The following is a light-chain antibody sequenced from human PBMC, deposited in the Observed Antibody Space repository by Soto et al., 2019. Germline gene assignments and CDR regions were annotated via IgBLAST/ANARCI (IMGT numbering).Light chain of an antibody. J-gene: IGKJ4*01. Sequence: DIQMTQSPSSLSASVGDRVSITCRASQSISSYLNWYQQKPGTAPKLLIYAASSLQSGVPSRFSGSGSGTDFTLTISSLQPEDFATYYCQQSYSTLLLTFGGGTKVDIK. V-gene: IGKV1-39*01. CDR1: QSISSY. CDR2: AAS. CDR3: QQSYSTLLLT.